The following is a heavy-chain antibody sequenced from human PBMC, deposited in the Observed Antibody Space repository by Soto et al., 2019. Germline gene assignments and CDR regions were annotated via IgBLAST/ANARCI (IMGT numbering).Heavy chain of an antibody. Sequence: SVKVSCRASGYTFTSYYMHWVRQAPVQGLEWMGIINPSGGSTSYAQKFQGRVTMTRDTSTSTVYMELSSLRSEDTAVYYCARDGVVVVAATRDYYGMDVWGQGTTVTVSS. CDR2: INPSGGST. D-gene: IGHD2-15*01. V-gene: IGHV1-46*01. CDR3: ARDGVVVVAATRDYYGMDV. CDR1: GYTFTSYY. J-gene: IGHJ6*02.